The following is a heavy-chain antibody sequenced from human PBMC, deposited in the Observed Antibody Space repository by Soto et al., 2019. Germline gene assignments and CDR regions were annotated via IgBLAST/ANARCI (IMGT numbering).Heavy chain of an antibody. V-gene: IGHV5-51*01. CDR1: SYW. Sequence: SYWIGWVRQMPGKGLEWMGIIYPGDSDTRYSPSFQGQVTISADKSIGTAYLQWSSLKASDTAMYYCARSGVITIDGMDVWGQGTTVTVSS. D-gene: IGHD3-3*01. CDR3: ARSGVITIDGMDV. J-gene: IGHJ6*02. CDR2: IYPGDSDT.